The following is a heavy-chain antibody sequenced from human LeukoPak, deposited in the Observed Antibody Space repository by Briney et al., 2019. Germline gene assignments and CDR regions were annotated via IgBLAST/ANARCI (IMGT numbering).Heavy chain of an antibody. CDR2: IYYSGST. Sequence: PSETLSLTCTVSGGSISSGDYYWSWIRQPPGKGLKWIGYIYYSGSTYYNPSLKSRVTISVDTSKNQFSLKLGSVTAADTAVYYCARGSGYHFDYWGQGTLVTVSS. CDR3: ARGSGYHFDY. J-gene: IGHJ4*02. D-gene: IGHD6-25*01. V-gene: IGHV4-30-4*08. CDR1: GGSISSGDYY.